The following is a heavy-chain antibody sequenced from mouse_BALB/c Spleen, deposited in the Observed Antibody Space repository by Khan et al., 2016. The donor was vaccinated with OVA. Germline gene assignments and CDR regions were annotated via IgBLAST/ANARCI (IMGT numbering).Heavy chain of an antibody. V-gene: IGHV1S81*02. D-gene: IGHD3-1*01. CDR1: GYAFTNYQ. J-gene: IGHJ3*01. Sequence: VQLQESGAELVKPGASVKLSCKASGYAFTNYQMYWVKQRPGQGLEWIGEINPSNGGTNFNEKFKSKATLTVDKSSSTAYMQLSSLTSEDSAVYCCTRGGYGGFAYWGQGTLVTGSA. CDR3: TRGGYGGFAY. CDR2: INPSNGGT.